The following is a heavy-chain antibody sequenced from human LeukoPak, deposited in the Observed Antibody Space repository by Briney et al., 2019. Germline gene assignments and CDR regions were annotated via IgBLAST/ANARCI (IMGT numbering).Heavy chain of an antibody. J-gene: IGHJ4*02. Sequence: PSGAPFLPFAVYGGFFSGYYWSWIRQPPGKGLEWIGEINHSGSTNYNPSLKSRVTISVDTSKNQFSLKLSSVTAADTAVYYCARGPRIAVAGIWGQGTLVTVSS. D-gene: IGHD6-19*01. CDR1: GGFFSGYY. CDR2: INHSGST. V-gene: IGHV4-34*01. CDR3: ARGPRIAVAGI.